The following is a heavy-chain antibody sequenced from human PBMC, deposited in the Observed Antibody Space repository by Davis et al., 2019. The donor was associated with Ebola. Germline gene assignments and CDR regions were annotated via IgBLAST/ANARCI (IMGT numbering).Heavy chain of an antibody. V-gene: IGHV4-39*01. Sequence: MPSETLSLTCTVSGGSISSSSYYWGWIRQPPGKGLEWIGSIYYSGSTYYNPSLKSRVTISVDTSKNQFSLKLSSVTAADTAVYYCATRTIFVVGYWGQGTLVTVSS. D-gene: IGHD3-3*01. CDR1: GGSISSSSYY. CDR3: ATRTIFVVGY. CDR2: IYYSGST. J-gene: IGHJ4*02.